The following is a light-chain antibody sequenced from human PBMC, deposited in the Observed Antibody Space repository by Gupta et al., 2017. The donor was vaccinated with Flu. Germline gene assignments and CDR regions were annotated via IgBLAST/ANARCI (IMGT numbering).Light chain of an antibody. CDR1: QSISYW. J-gene: IGKJ1*01. Sequence: STLSASVGDRGTITCRASQSISYWLAWYQQKPGKAPKVIIYKASSRASEVPSRFSGSGSGTEFTLTISSLQPDDFAAYYCQQHKNYYPWTFGQGTKLEIK. CDR2: KAS. V-gene: IGKV1-5*03. CDR3: QQHKNYYPWT.